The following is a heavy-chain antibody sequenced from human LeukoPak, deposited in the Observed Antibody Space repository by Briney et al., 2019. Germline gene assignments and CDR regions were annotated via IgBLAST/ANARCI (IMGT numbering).Heavy chain of an antibody. J-gene: IGHJ6*02. D-gene: IGHD3-10*01. CDR2: ISYDGSNK. CDR3: ARDKVFLGRSGSYYKRDYYYYGMDV. Sequence: PGGSLRLSCAASGFTFSSYAMHWVRQAPGKGLEWVAVISYDGSNKYYADSVKGRFTISRDNSKNTLYLQMNSLRAEDTAVYYCARDKVFLGRSGSYYKRDYYYYGMDVWGQGTTVTVSS. V-gene: IGHV3-30-3*01. CDR1: GFTFSSYA.